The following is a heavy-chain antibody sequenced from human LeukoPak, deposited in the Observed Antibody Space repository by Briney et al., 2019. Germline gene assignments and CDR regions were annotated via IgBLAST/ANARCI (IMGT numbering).Heavy chain of an antibody. D-gene: IGHD3-3*01. CDR2: ISTSSRTI. J-gene: IGHJ4*02. CDR3: ARDGYDFWSDYPTTLDY. CDR1: GFTFSSYW. V-gene: IGHV3-48*01. Sequence: PGGSLRLSCAASGFTFSSYWMSWVRQAPGKGLEWVSYISTSSRTIYYADSVKGRFTISRDNAKNSLFLQMNSLRAEDTAVYYCARDGYDFWSDYPTTLDYWGQGTLVTVSS.